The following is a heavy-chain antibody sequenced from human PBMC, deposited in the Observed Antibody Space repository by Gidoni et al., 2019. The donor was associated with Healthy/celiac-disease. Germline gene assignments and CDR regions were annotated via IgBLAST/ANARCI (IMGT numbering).Heavy chain of an antibody. D-gene: IGHD1-1*01. J-gene: IGHJ3*02. CDR2: ISSSSSYT. CDR1: GFPFSYYY. CDR3: AKTYNWNDPPQRRDDAFDI. Sequence: QVQLVESGGGLVKPGGSLRLSCAASGFPFSYYYMSWLRQAPGKGLEWVSYISSSSSYTKYAASVKGRFTISRDNAKNSLYLQMNSLRAEDTAVYYCAKTYNWNDPPQRRDDAFDIWGQGTMVTVSS. V-gene: IGHV3-11*06.